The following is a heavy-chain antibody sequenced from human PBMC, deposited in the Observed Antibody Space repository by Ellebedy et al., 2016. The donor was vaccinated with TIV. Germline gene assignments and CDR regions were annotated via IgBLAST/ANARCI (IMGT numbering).Heavy chain of an antibody. Sequence: GESLKISCAASGFTFSSYAMSWVRQAPGKGLEWVAVISYDGSNKYYADSVKGRFTISRDNSKNTLYLQMNSLRAEDTAVYYCATSNLINWRYLLRYWGQGTLVTVSS. D-gene: IGHD1-1*01. J-gene: IGHJ4*02. V-gene: IGHV3-30*03. CDR1: GFTFSSYA. CDR3: ATSNLINWRYLLRY. CDR2: ISYDGSNK.